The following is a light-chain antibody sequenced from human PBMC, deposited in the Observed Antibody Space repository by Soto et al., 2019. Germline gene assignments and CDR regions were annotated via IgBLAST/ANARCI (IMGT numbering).Light chain of an antibody. CDR1: SSNIGNNY. J-gene: IGLJ3*02. V-gene: IGLV1-51*02. CDR2: ENN. Sequence: QSVLPQPPSVSAAPGQKVTISCSGSSSNIGNNYVSWYQQLPETAPKLLIYENNKRPSGIPDRFSGSKSGTSATLGITGLQTGDEADYYGGTWDISLSLWVFGGGTQLTV. CDR3: GTWDISLSLWV.